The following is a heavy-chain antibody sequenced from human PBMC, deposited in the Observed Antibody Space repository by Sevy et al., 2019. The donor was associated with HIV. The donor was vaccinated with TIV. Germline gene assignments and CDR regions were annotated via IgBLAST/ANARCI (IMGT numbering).Heavy chain of an antibody. CDR1: GFTFSSYA. Sequence: GGSLRLSCAASGFTFSSYAMHWVRQAPGKGLEWVAVISYEGSNKYYADSVKGRFTISRDNSKNTLYLQMNSLRAEDTAVYYCAREYYDILTGYGNHAFDLWGQGTMVTVSS. J-gene: IGHJ3*01. D-gene: IGHD3-9*01. V-gene: IGHV3-30-3*01. CDR2: ISYEGSNK. CDR3: AREYYDILTGYGNHAFDL.